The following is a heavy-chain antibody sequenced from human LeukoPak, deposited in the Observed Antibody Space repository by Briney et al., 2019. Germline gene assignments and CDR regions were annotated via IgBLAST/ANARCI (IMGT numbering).Heavy chain of an antibody. CDR3: AREGYYGSGSYYY. D-gene: IGHD3-10*01. V-gene: IGHV3-7*01. J-gene: IGHJ4*02. Sequence: PGGSLRLSCAASGFSFSSHWMSWVRQAPGKGLEWVANIKQDGSEKYYVDSVKGRFTISRDNAKSSLYLQMNSLRAEDTAVYYCAREGYYGSGSYYYWGQGTLVTVSS. CDR2: IKQDGSEK. CDR1: GFSFSSHW.